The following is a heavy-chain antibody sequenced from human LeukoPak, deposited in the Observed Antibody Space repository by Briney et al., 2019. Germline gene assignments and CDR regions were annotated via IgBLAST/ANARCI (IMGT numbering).Heavy chain of an antibody. CDR3: ARLNDILTGYYTHDY. CDR1: GGSISSSSYY. Sequence: SETLSLTCTVSGGSISSSSYYWGWIRQPPGKGLEWIGSIYYSGSTYYNPSLKGRVTISVDTSKNQFSLKLSSVTAADTAVYYCARLNDILTGYYTHDYWGQGTLVTVSS. CDR2: IYYSGST. J-gene: IGHJ4*02. D-gene: IGHD3-9*01. V-gene: IGHV4-39*07.